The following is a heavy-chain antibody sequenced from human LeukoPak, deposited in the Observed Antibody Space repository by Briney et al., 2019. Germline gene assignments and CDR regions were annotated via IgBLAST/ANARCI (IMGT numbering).Heavy chain of an antibody. CDR3: AREGDYGDWYYFDY. D-gene: IGHD4-17*01. J-gene: IGHJ4*02. Sequence: SETLSLTCTVSGGSISSYCGSWIRQPPGKGLEWIGYIYYSGSTNYNPSLKSRVTISVDTSKNQFSLKLSSVTAADTAVYYCAREGDYGDWYYFDYWGQGTLVTVSS. CDR2: IYYSGST. CDR1: GGSISSYC. V-gene: IGHV4-59*01.